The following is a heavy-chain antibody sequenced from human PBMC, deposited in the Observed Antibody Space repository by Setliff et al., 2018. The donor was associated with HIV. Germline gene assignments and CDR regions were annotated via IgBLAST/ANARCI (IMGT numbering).Heavy chain of an antibody. D-gene: IGHD2-15*01. CDR1: GYSISSGYY. CDR2: IYHSGTT. V-gene: IGHV4-38-2*01. J-gene: IGHJ3*02. Sequence: PSETLSLTCAVSGYSISSGYYWGWIRQPPGKGLEWVGSIYHSGTTYYNPSLKSRVTISVDTSKNQFSLKLSSVTAADTAVYYCARHDSGGSCPDAFDIWGQGTMVTVSS. CDR3: ARHDSGGSCPDAFDI.